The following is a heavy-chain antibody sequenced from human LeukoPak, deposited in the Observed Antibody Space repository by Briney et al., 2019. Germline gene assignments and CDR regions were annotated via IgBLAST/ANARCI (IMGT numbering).Heavy chain of an antibody. J-gene: IGHJ4*02. D-gene: IGHD6-19*01. CDR3: ASVYSSGWYFDY. CDR2: INPNSGGT. CDR1: GYTFTDYY. Sequence: ASVKVSCKASGYTFTDYYMHWVRQAPGQGLEWMGWINPNSGGTNYAQKFQGRVTMTRDTSISTAYMELSRLKSDDAAMYYCASVYSSGWYFDYWGQGTLVTVSS. V-gene: IGHV1-2*02.